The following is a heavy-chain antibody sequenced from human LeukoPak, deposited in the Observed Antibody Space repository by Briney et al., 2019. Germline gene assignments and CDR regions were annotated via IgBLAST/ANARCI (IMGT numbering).Heavy chain of an antibody. Sequence: SETLSLTCTVSGGSISSYYWSWIRQPAGKGLEWIGRIYTSGSTNYNPSLKSRVTMSVDTSKNQFSLKLSSVTAADTAVYYCARVNCYYGSGVGWFDPWGQGTLVTVSS. CDR3: ARVNCYYGSGVGWFDP. V-gene: IGHV4-4*07. CDR1: GGSISSYY. CDR2: IYTSGST. D-gene: IGHD3-10*01. J-gene: IGHJ5*02.